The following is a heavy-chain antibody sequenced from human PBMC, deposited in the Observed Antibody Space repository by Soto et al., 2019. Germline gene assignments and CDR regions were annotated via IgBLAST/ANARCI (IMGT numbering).Heavy chain of an antibody. CDR2: INHSGST. CDR3: ARGKGDYIWGSYRYTENILDY. V-gene: IGHV4-34*01. Sequence: SETLSLTCAVYGGSFSGYYWSWIRQPPGKGLEWIGEINHSGSTNYNPSLKSRVTISVDTSKNQFSLKLSSVTAADTAVYYCARGKGDYIWGSYRYTENILDYWGQGTLVTVSS. CDR1: GGSFSGYY. J-gene: IGHJ4*02. D-gene: IGHD3-16*02.